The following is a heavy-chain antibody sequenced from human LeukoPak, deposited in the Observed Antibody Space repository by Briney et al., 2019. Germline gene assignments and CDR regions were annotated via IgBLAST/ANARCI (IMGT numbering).Heavy chain of an antibody. Sequence: GASVKVSCKASGGTFSSYAISWVRQAPGQGLEWMGGIIPIFGTANYAQKFQGRVTITADKSTSTAYMELSSLRSEDTAVYYCARVVAARRWFDPWGQGTLVTVSS. V-gene: IGHV1-69*06. J-gene: IGHJ5*02. CDR1: GGTFSSYA. D-gene: IGHD6-6*01. CDR3: ARVVAARRWFDP. CDR2: IIPIFGTA.